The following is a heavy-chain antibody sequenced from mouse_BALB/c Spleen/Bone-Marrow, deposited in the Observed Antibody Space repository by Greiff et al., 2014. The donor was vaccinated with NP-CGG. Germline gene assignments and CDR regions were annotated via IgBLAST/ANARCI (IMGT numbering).Heavy chain of an antibody. CDR1: GFNIKDTY. D-gene: IGHD1-1*01. CDR2: IDPANGNT. V-gene: IGHV14-3*02. Sequence: VQLQQSGAALVKPGASVMLSCTASGFNIKDTYMHWVKQRPEQGLEWIGRIDPANGNTKYDPKFQGKATITADTSSNTAYLQLSSLTSEDTAVYYCANYYYGSHFDYWGQGTTLTVSS. J-gene: IGHJ2*01. CDR3: ANYYYGSHFDY.